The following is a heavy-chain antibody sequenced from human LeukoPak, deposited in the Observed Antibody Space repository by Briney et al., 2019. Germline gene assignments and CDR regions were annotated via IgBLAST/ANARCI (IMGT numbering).Heavy chain of an antibody. Sequence: SETLSLTCTVSGYSISTGYYWGWIRQPPGKGLEWIGSIYYSGSTYYNPSLKSRVTISVDTSKNQFSLKLSSVTAADTAVYYCARHWPLYSFVDVWGKGTTVTISS. J-gene: IGHJ6*04. CDR2: IYYSGST. V-gene: IGHV4-38-2*02. CDR1: GYSISTGYY. D-gene: IGHD2-15*01. CDR3: ARHWPLYSFVDV.